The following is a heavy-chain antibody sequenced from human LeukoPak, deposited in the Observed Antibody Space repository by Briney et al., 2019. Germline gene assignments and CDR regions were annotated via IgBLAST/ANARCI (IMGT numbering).Heavy chain of an antibody. Sequence: ASVKVSCKASGGTFSSYAISWVRQAPGQGLEWMGWISAYNGNTNYAQKLQGRVTLTTDTSTSTAYMELRSLRSDDTAVYYCYFITGTTTDYFDYWGQGTLVTVSS. CDR3: YFITGTTTDYFDY. CDR2: ISAYNGNT. J-gene: IGHJ4*02. D-gene: IGHD1-7*01. CDR1: GGTFSSYA. V-gene: IGHV1-18*01.